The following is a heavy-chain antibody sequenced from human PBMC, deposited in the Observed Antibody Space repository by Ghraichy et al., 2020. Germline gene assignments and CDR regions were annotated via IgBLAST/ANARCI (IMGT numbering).Heavy chain of an antibody. J-gene: IGHJ4*02. Sequence: GGSLRLSCAASGFAFSSYAMSWVRQAPGKGLEWVSAISGSGGTTYYADSVKGRFTISRDNSKNTLYLQMNSLRAEDTALYYCAKETYSSGAYWGQGTLVTVSS. CDR1: GFAFSSYA. CDR3: AKETYSSGAY. D-gene: IGHD6-19*01. CDR2: ISGSGGTT. V-gene: IGHV3-23*01.